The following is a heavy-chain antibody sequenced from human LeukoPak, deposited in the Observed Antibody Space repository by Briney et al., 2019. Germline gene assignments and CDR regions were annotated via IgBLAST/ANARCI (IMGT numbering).Heavy chain of an antibody. CDR2: IYHSGST. CDR1: GYSISSGYY. V-gene: IGHV4-38-2*02. Sequence: SETLSLTCTVSGYSISSGYYWGWIRQPPGKGLEWIGSIYHSGSTYYNPSLKSRVTISVDTSKNQFSLKLSSVTAADTAVYYCARSSPYYYNSSGPYYFDYWGQGTLVTVSS. J-gene: IGHJ4*02. CDR3: ARSSPYYYNSSGPYYFDY. D-gene: IGHD3-22*01.